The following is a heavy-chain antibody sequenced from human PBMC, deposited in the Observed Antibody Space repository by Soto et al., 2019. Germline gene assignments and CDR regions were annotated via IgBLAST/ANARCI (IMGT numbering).Heavy chain of an antibody. D-gene: IGHD5-12*01. Sequence: GGSLRLSGAASGFTFCLCAMSWVRQVPGKGLEWVSSMRSSGGDTYYADSVRGRFTISRDDSKNTLYLQMNSLRVEDTALYYCAKGNSNSYYYFDFWGQGTLVSVSS. V-gene: IGHV3-23*01. J-gene: IGHJ4*02. CDR2: MRSSGGDT. CDR1: GFTFCLCA. CDR3: AKGNSNSYYYFDF.